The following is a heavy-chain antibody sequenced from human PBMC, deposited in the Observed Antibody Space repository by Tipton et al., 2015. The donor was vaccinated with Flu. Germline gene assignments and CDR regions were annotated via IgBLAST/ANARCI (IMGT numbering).Heavy chain of an antibody. D-gene: IGHD3-10*01. CDR2: IYYSGST. J-gene: IGHJ6*02. CDR3: ATSRPHRYSYGMDV. V-gene: IGHV4-59*12. CDR1: GGSISSYY. Sequence: TLSLTCTVSGGSISSYYWSWIRQPPGKGLEWIGYIYYSGSTNYNPSLKSRVTTSVDTSKNQFSLRLISVTAADTAVYYCATSRPHRYSYGMDVWGQGATVSVSS.